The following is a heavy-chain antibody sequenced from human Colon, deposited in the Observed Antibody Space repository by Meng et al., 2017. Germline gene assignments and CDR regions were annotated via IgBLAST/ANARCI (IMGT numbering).Heavy chain of an antibody. V-gene: IGHV3-73*01. J-gene: IGHJ1*01. CDR1: GFTFSGSD. CDR3: ISRPSIVKALN. D-gene: IGHD3-3*02. CDR2: IKSKVESYAT. Sequence: GGLLRLSCTGSGFTFSGSDFPWVRQASGKGLEWVGRIKSKVESYATAYAASVKGRFTLSVDDSKNTAYLQMSSLKMDETVIYYCISRPSIVKALNWGQGTLVTVSS.